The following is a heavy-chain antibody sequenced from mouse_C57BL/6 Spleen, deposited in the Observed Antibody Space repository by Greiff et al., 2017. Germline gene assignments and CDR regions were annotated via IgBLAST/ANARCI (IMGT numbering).Heavy chain of an antibody. J-gene: IGHJ1*03. CDR2: IYPGSGST. D-gene: IGHD1-1*01. V-gene: IGHV1-55*01. CDR1: GYTFTSYW. CDR3: ARTGYYYGSSL. Sequence: QVQLKQPGAELVKPGASVKMSCKASGYTFTSYWITWVKQRPGQGLEWIGDIYPGSGSTNYNEKFKSKATLTVDTSSSTAYMQLSSLTSEDSAVYYCARTGYYYGSSLWGTGTTVTVSS.